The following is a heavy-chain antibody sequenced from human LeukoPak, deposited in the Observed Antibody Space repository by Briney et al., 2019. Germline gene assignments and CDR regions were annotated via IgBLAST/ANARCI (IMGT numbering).Heavy chain of an antibody. CDR2: ISYDGSNK. CDR1: GFTFSSYA. V-gene: IGHV3-30-3*01. J-gene: IGHJ4*02. CDR3: AKDRYGDYVN. D-gene: IGHD4-17*01. Sequence: GGSLRLSCAASGFTFSSYAMHWVRQAPGKGLEWVAVISYDGSNKYYADSVKGRFTISRDNSKNTLYLQMNSLRAEDTAVYYCAKDRYGDYVNWGQGTLVTVSS.